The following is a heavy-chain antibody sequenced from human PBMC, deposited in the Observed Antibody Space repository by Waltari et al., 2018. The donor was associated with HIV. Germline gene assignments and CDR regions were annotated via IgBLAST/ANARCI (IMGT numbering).Heavy chain of an antibody. CDR1: GLTFSSPW. CDR2: INPEGTIT. CDR3: ARGWYIDY. V-gene: IGHV3-74*03. J-gene: IGHJ4*02. D-gene: IGHD6-19*01. Sequence: EVLLVESGGGSVQPGGSLTLSCAAPGLTFSSPWMQWVRQVPGKGLVWVSRINPEGTITTYADSVKGRFTVSRDNAKNTLYLQMNSLRVEDTALYYCARGWYIDYWGQGTLVTVSS.